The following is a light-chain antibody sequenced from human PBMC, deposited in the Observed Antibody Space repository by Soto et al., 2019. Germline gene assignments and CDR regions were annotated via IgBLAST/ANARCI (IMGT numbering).Light chain of an antibody. CDR1: SSDDGGYNY. Sequence: QSALTQPASVSGSPGQSITISCTGTSSDDGGYNYVSWYQHHPGKAPKLMIYEVNNRPSGVSNRFSGSKSGNTASLTISGLQAEDEGDYYCTSYTSSSTPVVFGGGTKLTVL. J-gene: IGLJ2*01. CDR2: EVN. V-gene: IGLV2-14*01. CDR3: TSYTSSSTPVV.